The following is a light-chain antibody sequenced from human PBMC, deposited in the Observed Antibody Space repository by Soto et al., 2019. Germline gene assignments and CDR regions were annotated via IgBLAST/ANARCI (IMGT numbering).Light chain of an antibody. J-gene: IGKJ2*01. V-gene: IGKV3-15*01. CDR1: QTVSNN. Sequence: EVVVTQAPSTLSVSLGQRATLSCRTSQTVSNNLAWYRQKPGQAPSLLIYGISTRATGLPARFSGAGSGTEFTLTISSLQSEDSAVYYCQQYNNWPHTLGQGTKLEIK. CDR3: QQYNNWPHT. CDR2: GIS.